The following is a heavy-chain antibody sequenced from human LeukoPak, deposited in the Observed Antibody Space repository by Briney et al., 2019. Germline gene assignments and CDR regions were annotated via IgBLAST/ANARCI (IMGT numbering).Heavy chain of an antibody. CDR1: GFTFTSYG. CDR3: ARAGRKSRGVDLVRKKETGYYYYMDV. CDR2: ISGSGRTT. Sequence: GSLRLSCAASGFTFTSYGMTWVRQAPGKGLEWVSGISGSGRTTYYADSVKGRFTISRDNAKNSLYLQMNSLRAEDTAVYYCARAGRKSRGVDLVRKKETGYYYYMDVWGKGTTVTVSS. V-gene: IGHV3-23*01. J-gene: IGHJ6*03. D-gene: IGHD3-10*02.